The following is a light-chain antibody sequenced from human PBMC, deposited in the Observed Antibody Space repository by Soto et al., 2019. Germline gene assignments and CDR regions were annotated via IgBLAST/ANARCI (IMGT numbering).Light chain of an antibody. CDR2: DVT. CDR1: SSDVGGYDY. J-gene: IGLJ2*01. V-gene: IGLV2-14*03. Sequence: QSALTHPASVCGYPGQPITISCTGTSSDVGGYDYVSWYQQHPGKAPQLIIYDVTYRPSRVSNRFSGSQSGNTASLSVSGLQAEDEAHYYCSSYTSSSTYVLFGGGTKVTVL. CDR3: SSYTSSSTYVL.